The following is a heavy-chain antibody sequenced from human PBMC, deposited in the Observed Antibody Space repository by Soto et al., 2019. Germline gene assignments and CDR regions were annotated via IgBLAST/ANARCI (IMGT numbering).Heavy chain of an antibody. V-gene: IGHV4-61*08. Sequence: PSETLSLTCTVSGGSVSSGDYYWSWIRQPPGKGLEWIGHIYYSGSTSFNPSLKSRVTISVDTSKNRFSLKVNSVAAADTAVYYCARAPPGIRYPHYFDYWGQGTLVTVSS. D-gene: IGHD3-10*01. J-gene: IGHJ4*02. CDR1: GGSVSSGDYY. CDR3: ARAPPGIRYPHYFDY. CDR2: IYYSGST.